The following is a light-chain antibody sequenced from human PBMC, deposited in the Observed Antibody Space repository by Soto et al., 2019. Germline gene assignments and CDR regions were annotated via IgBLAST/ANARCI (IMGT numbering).Light chain of an antibody. CDR1: QSVLYSSNNKNY. CDR3: QQYYSTPLT. CDR2: WAS. Sequence: DIVMTQSPDSLAVSLGERATINCKSSQSVLYSSNNKNYLAWYQHKPGQPPNLLIYWASTRESGVPDRFSGSGSGTDFSLTISSLQAEDVAVYYCQQYYSTPLTFGGGTKVEI. J-gene: IGKJ4*01. V-gene: IGKV4-1*01.